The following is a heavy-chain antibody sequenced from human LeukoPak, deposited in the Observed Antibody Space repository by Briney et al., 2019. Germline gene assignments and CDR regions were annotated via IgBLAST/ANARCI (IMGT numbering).Heavy chain of an antibody. CDR1: GDSVSTNSAT. Sequence: SQTLSLTCAISGDSVSTNSATWTWLRQSPSRGLEWLGRTYYRSKWNNDYAVSMKSRITINPDTSKNQFSLRLNSVTPEDTAVYYCARLMGASWFDSWGQGTLVTVSS. CDR3: ARLMGASWFDS. V-gene: IGHV6-1*01. D-gene: IGHD3-16*01. J-gene: IGHJ5*01. CDR2: TYYRSKWNN.